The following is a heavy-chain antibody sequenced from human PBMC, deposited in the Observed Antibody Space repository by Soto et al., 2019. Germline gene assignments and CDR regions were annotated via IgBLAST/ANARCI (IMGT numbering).Heavy chain of an antibody. D-gene: IGHD2-8*01. CDR3: ARVKGSIVLMVYAVYYGMDV. Sequence: SVKASCKASGGTFSSYAISWVRQAPGQGLEWMGGIIPIFGTANYAQKFQGRVTITADESTSTAYMELSSLRSEDTAVYYCARVKGSIVLMVYAVYYGMDVWGQGTTVTGSS. V-gene: IGHV1-69*13. J-gene: IGHJ6*02. CDR2: IIPIFGTA. CDR1: GGTFSSYA.